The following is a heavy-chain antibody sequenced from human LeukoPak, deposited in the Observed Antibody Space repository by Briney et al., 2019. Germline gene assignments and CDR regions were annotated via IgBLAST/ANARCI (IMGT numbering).Heavy chain of an antibody. V-gene: IGHV3-23*01. Sequence: PGGSLRLSCAASGFTFSSYAMSWVRQAPGKGLEWVSAISGSGGSTYYADSVKGRFTISRDNSKNTLYLQMNRLRAEDTAVYYCANGYSGYDQPFDYWGQGTLVTVSS. D-gene: IGHD5-12*01. J-gene: IGHJ4*02. CDR3: ANGYSGYDQPFDY. CDR1: GFTFSSYA. CDR2: ISGSGGST.